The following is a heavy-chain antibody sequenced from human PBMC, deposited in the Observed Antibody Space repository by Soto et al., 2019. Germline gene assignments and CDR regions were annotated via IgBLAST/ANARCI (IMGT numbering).Heavy chain of an antibody. J-gene: IGHJ4*01. CDR3: ARVPPTSCSGGNCYSHYFYY. D-gene: IGHD2-15*01. CDR2: ISAYSGST. CDR1: GYTFTSYG. V-gene: IGHV1-18*01. Sequence: QVPLVQSGAEVKKPGASVKVSCKASGYTFTSYGISWARQAPGQGLEWLGWISAYSGSTKYAQKLQDRVTMTTDTSTNIAYMELRRVRSDDTAIYYCARVPPTSCSGGNCYSHYFYYWGDGTLVTVSS.